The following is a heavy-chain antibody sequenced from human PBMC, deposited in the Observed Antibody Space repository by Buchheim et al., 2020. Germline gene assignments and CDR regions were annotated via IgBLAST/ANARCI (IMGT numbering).Heavy chain of an antibody. CDR3: ARDSGYRSEY. CDR2: IDHSGFT. V-gene: IGHV4-4*02. CDR1: GDSVSNGNW. D-gene: IGHD5-18*01. Sequence: QVQLQESGPGLVKPSGTLSLTCAVSGDSVSNGNWWNWVRQPPGKGLEWIGEIDHSGFTKYNPSLKSRVTIELDKPKTQFSPKLTSVTAADTAVYYCARDSGYRSEYWGQGTL. J-gene: IGHJ4*02.